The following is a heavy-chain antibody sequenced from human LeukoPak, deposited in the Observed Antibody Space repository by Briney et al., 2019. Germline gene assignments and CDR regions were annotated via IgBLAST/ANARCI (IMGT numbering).Heavy chain of an antibody. CDR1: GYSFTRYW. D-gene: IGHD1-1*01. Sequence: GESLKISCKGSGYSFTRYWIGWVRQMPGKGLEWMGTIYPGESDTRYSPSFQGQVTISADKSISTAYLQWSSLKASDTAMYYCARLVGRTGTIDLDYWGQGTLVTVSS. CDR3: ARLVGRTGTIDLDY. J-gene: IGHJ4*02. CDR2: IYPGESDT. V-gene: IGHV5-51*01.